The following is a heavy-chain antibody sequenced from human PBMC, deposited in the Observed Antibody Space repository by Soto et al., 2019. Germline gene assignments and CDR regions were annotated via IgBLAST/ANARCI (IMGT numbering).Heavy chain of an antibody. CDR2: IYYSGST. J-gene: IGHJ4*02. Sequence: SETLSLTCTVSGGSISSYYWSWIRQPPGKGLEWIGYIYYSGSTNYNPSLKSRVTISVDTSKNQFSLKLSSVTAADTAVYYCVRHPQHPNFEYWGQGTLVTVSS. CDR1: GGSISSYY. V-gene: IGHV4-59*08. CDR3: VRHPQHPNFEY.